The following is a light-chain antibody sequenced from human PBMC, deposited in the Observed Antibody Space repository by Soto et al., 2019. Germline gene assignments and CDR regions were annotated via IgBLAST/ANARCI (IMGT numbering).Light chain of an antibody. CDR3: QQYYPDST. CDR1: QNLLYSATNKNY. CDR2: WAS. Sequence: DIVMTQSPDSLAVSLGERVTINCKSSQNLLYSATNKNYLAWYQQKPGQPPKLLFYWASVRESGVPDRFSGSGSGTDFTLTISSLQAQYVTVYYCQQYYPDSTFGPGPKVDIK. V-gene: IGKV4-1*01. J-gene: IGKJ3*01.